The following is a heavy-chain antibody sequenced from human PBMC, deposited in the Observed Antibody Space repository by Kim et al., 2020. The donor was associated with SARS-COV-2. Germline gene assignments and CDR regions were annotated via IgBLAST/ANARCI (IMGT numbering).Heavy chain of an antibody. CDR3: AKDHTGGIAAIFDY. CDR1: GFTFDDYA. V-gene: IGHV3-9*01. CDR2: ISWNSGSI. Sequence: GGSLRLSCAASGFTFDDYAMHWVRQAPGKGLEWVSGISWNSGSIGYADSVKGRFTISRDNAKNSLYLQMNSLRAEDTALYYCAKDHTGGIAAIFDYWGQG. D-gene: IGHD2-15*01. J-gene: IGHJ4*02.